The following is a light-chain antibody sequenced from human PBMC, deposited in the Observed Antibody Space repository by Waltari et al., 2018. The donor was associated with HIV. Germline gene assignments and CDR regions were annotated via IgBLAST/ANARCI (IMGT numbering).Light chain of an antibody. CDR2: DVH. Sequence: QSALTQPRSVSGSPGQSVTISCTGTSSDVGGYNYVSCYQHHPGKAPKLMIYDVHKRPSWVPDRFSGSKSDNTASLTISGLQAEDEADYYCCSYAGSYTLWVFGGGTKLTVL. V-gene: IGLV2-11*01. CDR1: SSDVGGYNY. CDR3: CSYAGSYTLWV. J-gene: IGLJ3*02.